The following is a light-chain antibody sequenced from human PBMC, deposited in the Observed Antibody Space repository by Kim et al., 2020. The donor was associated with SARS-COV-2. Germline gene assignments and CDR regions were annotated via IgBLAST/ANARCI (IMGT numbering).Light chain of an antibody. V-gene: IGKV3-15*01. Sequence: EIVMTQSPATLSVSPGERATLSCRASRSVGNNLAWYQQKLGQAPRLLIYRASTRVTGIPARFSGRGSGTEFTLTISSLQSEDFATYFCQHYHTWPRTFGQGTKVEIK. CDR3: QHYHTWPRT. J-gene: IGKJ1*01. CDR1: RSVGNN. CDR2: RAS.